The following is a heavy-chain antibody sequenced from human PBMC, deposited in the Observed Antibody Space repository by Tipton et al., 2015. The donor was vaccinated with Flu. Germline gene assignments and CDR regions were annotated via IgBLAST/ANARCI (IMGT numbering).Heavy chain of an antibody. CDR3: ARRSTYYDVWTDYRPLAFDS. J-gene: IGHJ3*02. D-gene: IGHD3-3*01. V-gene: IGHV4-39*01. Sequence: LSLTCIVSGGSINSNTYYWAWIRQPPGKGLEWIATIYYNGKTYYNPSLKGRVTIPVDTSKNQFALNLRSMNAADTAVYYCARRSTYYDVWTDYRPLAFDSWGQGAMVTVS. CDR1: GGSINSNTYY. CDR2: IYYNGKT.